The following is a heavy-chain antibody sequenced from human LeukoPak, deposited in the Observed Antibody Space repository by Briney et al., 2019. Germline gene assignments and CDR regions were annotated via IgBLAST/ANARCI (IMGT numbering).Heavy chain of an antibody. CDR2: IWYDGSNK. J-gene: IGHJ3*02. Sequence: GRSLRLSCAASGFTFSSYGMHWVRQAPGKGLEWVAVIWYDGSNKYYADSVKGRFTISRDNSKNTLYLQMNSLRAEDTAVNYCAKGGGIAARAAFDIWGQGTMVTVSS. V-gene: IGHV3-33*06. CDR3: AKGGGIAARAAFDI. D-gene: IGHD6-6*01. CDR1: GFTFSSYG.